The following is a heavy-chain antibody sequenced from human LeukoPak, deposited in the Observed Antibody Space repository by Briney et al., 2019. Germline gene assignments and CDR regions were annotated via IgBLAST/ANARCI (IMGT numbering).Heavy chain of an antibody. CDR2: IYYSGST. CDR1: GGSISSSSYY. CDR3: ARGYYDFWSGYYADAFDI. D-gene: IGHD3-3*01. Sequence: SETLSPTCTVSGGSISSSSYYWGWIRQPPGKGLEWIGSIYYSGSTYYNPSLKSRVTISVDTSKNQFSLKLSSVTAADTAVYYCARGYYDFWSGYYADAFDIWGQGTMVTVSS. J-gene: IGHJ3*02. V-gene: IGHV4-39*01.